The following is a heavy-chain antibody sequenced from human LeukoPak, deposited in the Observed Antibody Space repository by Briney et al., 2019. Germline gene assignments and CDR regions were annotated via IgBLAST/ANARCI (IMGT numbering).Heavy chain of an antibody. CDR2: IDHSGRT. Sequence: PSGTLCLTCAASGYYISSGYFWGWIRPPPGKGLEWIGSIDHSGRTYYNPSLKSRVTISADTTKNQFSLRLSSVTAADTAVYHCARGTGYLAYYFYAMDVWGKGTTVTVSS. CDR3: ARGTGYLAYYFYAMDV. V-gene: IGHV4-38-2*01. J-gene: IGHJ6*04. CDR1: GYYISSGYF. D-gene: IGHD3/OR15-3a*01.